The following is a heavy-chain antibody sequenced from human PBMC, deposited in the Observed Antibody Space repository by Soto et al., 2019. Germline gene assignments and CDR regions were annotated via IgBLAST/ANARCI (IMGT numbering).Heavy chain of an antibody. J-gene: IGHJ4*02. V-gene: IGHV3-66*04. Sequence: EVQLVESGGGLVQPGGSLRLSCAASGVTVSSNYMSWVRQAPGKGLEWVSVIYSGGSTYYADSVKGRFTISRDNSKNTLYLQMNSLRAVDTAVSYCARHGYNSGGGYFDYWGQGALVTVSS. CDR1: GVTVSSNY. CDR2: IYSGGST. D-gene: IGHD5-18*01. CDR3: ARHGYNSGGGYFDY.